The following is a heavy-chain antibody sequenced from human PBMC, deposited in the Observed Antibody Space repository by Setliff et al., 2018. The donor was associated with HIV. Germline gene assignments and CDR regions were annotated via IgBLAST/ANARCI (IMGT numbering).Heavy chain of an antibody. D-gene: IGHD5-12*01. Sequence: GASVKVSCKPSGYTFTGYFMHWVRQAPTHGLEWMGWINPDSGDTNSAQKFQGRLTMTWDTSINTAYMELSRLRSDDTAVYYCATDGIGGWLRPMPDYWGQGTQVTVSS. CDR3: ATDGIGGWLRPMPDY. V-gene: IGHV1-2*02. CDR1: GYTFTGYF. CDR2: INPDSGDT. J-gene: IGHJ4*02.